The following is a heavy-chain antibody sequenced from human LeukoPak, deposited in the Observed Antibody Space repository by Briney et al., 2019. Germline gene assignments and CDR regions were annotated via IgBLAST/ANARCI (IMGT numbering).Heavy chain of an antibody. CDR1: GGSISSYY. Sequence: PSETLSLTCTVSGGSISSYYWSWIRQPPGKGLEWIGYIYYSGSTNYNPSLKSRVTISVDTSKNQFSLKLSSVTAADTAVYYCARVIAVAGRYYYYYMDVWGKGTTVTVSS. J-gene: IGHJ6*03. CDR2: IYYSGST. D-gene: IGHD6-19*01. V-gene: IGHV4-59*01. CDR3: ARVIAVAGRYYYYYMDV.